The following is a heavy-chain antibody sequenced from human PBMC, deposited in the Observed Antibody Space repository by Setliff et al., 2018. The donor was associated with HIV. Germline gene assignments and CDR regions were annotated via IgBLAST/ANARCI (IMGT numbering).Heavy chain of an antibody. CDR3: ARERYCSAGSCYSKLSWFDP. D-gene: IGHD2-15*01. J-gene: IGHJ5*02. V-gene: IGHV1-69*05. CDR2: IIPIFGIA. CDR1: GGTFRKYA. Sequence: GASVKVSCKASGGTFRKYAISWVRQAPGQGLEWMGGIIPIFGIANYEQKFQDRVTITTDESTTTAYMELSSLRSEDKAVYFCARERYCSAGSCYSKLSWFDPWGQGTLVTVSS.